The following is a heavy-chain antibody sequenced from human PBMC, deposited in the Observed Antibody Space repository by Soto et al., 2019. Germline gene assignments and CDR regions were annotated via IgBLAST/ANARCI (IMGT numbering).Heavy chain of an antibody. CDR1: GGSISSGGYY. J-gene: IGHJ4*02. CDR2: IYYSGST. Sequence: QVQLQESGPGLVKPSQTLSLTCTVSGGSISSGGYYWSWIRQHPGKGLEWIGYIYYSGSTYYNPSLKSRVTISVDTSKNQFSLKLSSVTAADTAVYYCAREIRITMVRGVIFDYWGQGTLVTVSS. CDR3: AREIRITMVRGVIFDY. D-gene: IGHD3-10*01. V-gene: IGHV4-31*03.